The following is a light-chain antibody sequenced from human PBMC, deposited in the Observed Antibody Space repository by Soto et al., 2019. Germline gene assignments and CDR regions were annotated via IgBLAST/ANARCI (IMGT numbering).Light chain of an antibody. CDR1: SSDVGGYDY. V-gene: IGLV2-8*01. J-gene: IGLJ7*01. CDR3: SSYAGSDNVCV. Sequence: QSALTQPPSASGSPGQSVTISCTGTSSDVGGYDYVSWYQQHPGKAPKLIIYEVVKRPSGVPDRFSGSKSGNTASLTVSGLQAEDEADYYCSSYAGSDNVCVFGSGTQLTVL. CDR2: EVV.